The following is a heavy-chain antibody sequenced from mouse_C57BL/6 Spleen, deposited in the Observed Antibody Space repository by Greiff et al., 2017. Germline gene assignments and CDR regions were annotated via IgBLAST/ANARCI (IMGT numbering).Heavy chain of an antibody. CDR3: AGDYDYYAMDY. CDR1: GYAFSSSW. V-gene: IGHV1-82*01. J-gene: IGHJ4*01. D-gene: IGHD2-4*01. CDR2: IYPGDGDT. Sequence: QVQLQQSGPELVKPGASVKISCTASGYAFSSSWMNWVKQRPGKGLEWIGRIYPGDGDTNYNGKFKGKATLTADKSSSTAYMQLSSLTSEDSAVYFCAGDYDYYAMDYWGQGTSVTVSS.